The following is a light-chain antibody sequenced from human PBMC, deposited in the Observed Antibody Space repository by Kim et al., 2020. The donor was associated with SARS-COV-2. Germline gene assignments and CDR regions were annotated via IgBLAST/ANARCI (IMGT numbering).Light chain of an antibody. Sequence: QSVLTQPPSVSGAPGQRVTISCTGSSANIGAGYDVHWYQQLPGTAPKLLIFGNSNRPSGVPDRFSASKSGTSASLAITGLQADDEADYYCQSYDSSLGGSVFGGGTQLTVL. CDR1: SANIGAGYD. CDR3: QSYDSSLGGSV. CDR2: GNS. V-gene: IGLV1-40*01. J-gene: IGLJ2*01.